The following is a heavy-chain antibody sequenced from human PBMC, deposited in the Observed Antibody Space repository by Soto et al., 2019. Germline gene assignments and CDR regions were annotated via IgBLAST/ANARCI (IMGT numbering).Heavy chain of an antibody. D-gene: IGHD3-10*01. J-gene: IGHJ5*02. CDR2: IHYSGST. V-gene: IGHV4-59*01. CDR1: GGSISSYY. CDR3: ARDRGGVASNWFDP. Sequence: QVQLQESGPGLVKPSETLSLTCTVSGGSISSYYWSWIRQPPGKGLEWIGYIHYSGSTKYNPSLKSRVTISVDTSKNQFSLKLSSVTAADTAAYYCARDRGGVASNWFDPWGQGTLVTVSS.